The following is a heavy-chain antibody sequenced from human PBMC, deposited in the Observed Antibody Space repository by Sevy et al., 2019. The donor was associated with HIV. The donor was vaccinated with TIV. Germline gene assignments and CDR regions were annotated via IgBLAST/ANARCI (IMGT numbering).Heavy chain of an antibody. D-gene: IGHD6-25*01. J-gene: IGHJ6*02. CDR1: GFRFNNFG. V-gene: IGHV3-30*02. Sequence: GGSLRLSCAASGFRFNNFGMYWVRQAPGKGLEGVAFIRYDGINKYYVDTVKGRSTISRDNSKDTLYLEMKSLRLEDRAIYYCAKGGSGGIDHYGMDVWGQGTTVTVSS. CDR2: IRYDGINK. CDR3: AKGGSGGIDHYGMDV.